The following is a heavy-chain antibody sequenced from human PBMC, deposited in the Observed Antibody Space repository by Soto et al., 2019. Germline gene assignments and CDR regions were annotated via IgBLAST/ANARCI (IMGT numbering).Heavy chain of an antibody. CDR3: ARHPRDVAAAGTGYYYGTDV. J-gene: IGHJ6*02. CDR2: IYPGDSDT. Sequence: PGESLKISCKGSGYSFTSYWIGWVRQMPGKGLEWMGIIYPGDSDTRYSPSFQGQVTISADKSISTAYLQWSSLKASDTAMYYCARHPRDVAAAGTGYYYGTDVWGQGTTVTVSS. D-gene: IGHD6-13*01. V-gene: IGHV5-51*01. CDR1: GYSFTSYW.